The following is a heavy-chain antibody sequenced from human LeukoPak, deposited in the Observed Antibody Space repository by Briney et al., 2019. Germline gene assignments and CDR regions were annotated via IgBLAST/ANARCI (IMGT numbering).Heavy chain of an antibody. D-gene: IGHD3-22*01. V-gene: IGHV3-23*01. CDR3: AKVRYYDSSGYISEYAFDI. CDR1: GFTFSSSA. CDR2: ISNNGGYT. Sequence: GGSLRLSCAASGFTFSSSAMSWVRQAPGKGLEWVSAISNNGGYTYYADSVQGRFTISRDNSKSTLCLQMNSLRAEDTAVYYCAKVRYYDSSGYISEYAFDIWGQGTMVTVSS. J-gene: IGHJ3*02.